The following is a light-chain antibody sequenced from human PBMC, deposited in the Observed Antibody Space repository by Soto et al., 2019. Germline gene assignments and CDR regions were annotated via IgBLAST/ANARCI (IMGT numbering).Light chain of an antibody. CDR2: GAS. V-gene: IGKV3-20*01. J-gene: IGKJ1*01. CDR3: QKYESSPWT. CDR1: QSVSSYS. Sequence: ENVLTQSPGTLSLSPGERATLSCRASQSVSSYSLAWYQQKTGQAPRLLIYGASSRATGIPDRLSGSGSGTDFNLTINGLEPEDFAMYFCQKYESSPWTFGQGTKVDIK.